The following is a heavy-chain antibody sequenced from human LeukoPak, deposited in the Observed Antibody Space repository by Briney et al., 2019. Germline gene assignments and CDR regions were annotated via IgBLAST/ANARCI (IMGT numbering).Heavy chain of an antibody. D-gene: IGHD3-22*01. CDR2: IYYSGST. V-gene: IGHV4-59*01. CDR1: GGSISSYY. Sequence: SETLSLTCTVSGGSISSYYWSWIRQPPGKGLEWIGYIYYSGSTNYNPSLKSRVTISVDTSKNQFSLKLSSVTAADTAVYYCARVWGSGYSIGFDPWGQGTLVTVSS. J-gene: IGHJ5*02. CDR3: ARVWGSGYSIGFDP.